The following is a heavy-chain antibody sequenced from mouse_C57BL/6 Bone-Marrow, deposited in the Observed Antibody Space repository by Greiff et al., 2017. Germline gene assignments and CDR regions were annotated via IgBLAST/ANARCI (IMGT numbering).Heavy chain of an antibody. CDR3: ARPNWDGGLDY. CDR2: ISSGSSTI. CDR1: GFTFSDYG. J-gene: IGHJ2*01. Sequence: EVKLVASGGGLVKPGGSLKLSCAASGFTFSDYGMHWVRQAPEKGLEWVAYISSGSSTIYYADTVKGRFTISRDNAKNTLFLHMTSLRSEDTAMYYCARPNWDGGLDYWGQGTTLTVSS. D-gene: IGHD4-1*01. V-gene: IGHV5-17*01.